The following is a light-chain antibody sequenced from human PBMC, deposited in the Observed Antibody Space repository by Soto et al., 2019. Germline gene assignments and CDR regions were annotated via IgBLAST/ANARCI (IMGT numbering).Light chain of an antibody. CDR1: SSDVGGYNH. CDR3: SSYTSSSTPYV. CDR2: DVT. V-gene: IGLV2-14*01. Sequence: QSALTQPASVSGSPGQSITISCTGTSSDVGGYNHVSWYQQHPVKAPKLMIYDVTNRPSGVSDRFSGSKSGNTASLTISGLQAEDEADYYCSSYTSSSTPYVFGTGTKLTVL. J-gene: IGLJ1*01.